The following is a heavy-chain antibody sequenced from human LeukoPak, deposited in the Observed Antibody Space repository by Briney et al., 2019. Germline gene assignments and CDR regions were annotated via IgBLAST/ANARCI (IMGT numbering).Heavy chain of an antibody. CDR1: GFTFSSYA. Sequence: GRSLRLSCAASGFTFSSYAMHWVRQAPGKGLEWVAVISYDGSNKYYADSVKGRFTLSRDNSKTTLYLQMTSLRAEDTAVYYCARDLCSSTSCYGANYYYYGMDVWGQGTTVTVSS. V-gene: IGHV3-30*04. D-gene: IGHD2-2*01. CDR3: ARDLCSSTSCYGANYYYYGMDV. CDR2: ISYDGSNK. J-gene: IGHJ6*02.